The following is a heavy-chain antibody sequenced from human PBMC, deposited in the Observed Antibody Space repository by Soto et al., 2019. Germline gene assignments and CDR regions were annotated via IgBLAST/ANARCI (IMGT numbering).Heavy chain of an antibody. V-gene: IGHV3-33*01. D-gene: IGHD6-19*01. Sequence: QVQMVESGGGVVQPGRSLRLSCAASGFTFSSYGMHWVRQAPGKGLEWVAVIWYDGSNKYYADSVKGRFTISRDNTQNTRYLQMNSLKTGDKGVYYLARWHSSGWYYFDYWGQGTLVTVSS. J-gene: IGHJ4*02. CDR1: GFTFSSYG. CDR3: ARWHSSGWYYFDY. CDR2: IWYDGSNK.